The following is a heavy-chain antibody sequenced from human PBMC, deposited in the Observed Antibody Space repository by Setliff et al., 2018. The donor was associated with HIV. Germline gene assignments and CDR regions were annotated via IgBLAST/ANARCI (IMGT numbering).Heavy chain of an antibody. V-gene: IGHV4-4*09. Sequence: SETLSLTCVVSDDSFSNYDWTWIRQSPGKALEWIGYISSSGTTNYNPSLRSRVTISIDMSRNQFSLRLSSVTAADTAAYYCARHRAQRGPGTYYDDWFDPWGQGTLVTVSS. CDR3: ARHRAQRGPGTYYDDWFDP. D-gene: IGHD3-10*01. J-gene: IGHJ5*02. CDR2: ISSSGTT. CDR1: DDSFSNYD.